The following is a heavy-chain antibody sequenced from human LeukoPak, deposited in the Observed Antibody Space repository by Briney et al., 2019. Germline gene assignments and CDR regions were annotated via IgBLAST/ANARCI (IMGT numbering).Heavy chain of an antibody. D-gene: IGHD2-2*01. Sequence: PGGSLRLSCAASGFTFSSYAMSWVRQAPGKGLEWVSSISGSGISTYYANSVKSRFSISRDNSKNTLDLQMNSLGAEDTAVYFCAKDYIGYDQDFDYWGQGTLVTVSS. CDR3: AKDYIGYDQDFDY. V-gene: IGHV3-23*01. J-gene: IGHJ4*02. CDR2: ISGSGIST. CDR1: GFTFSSYA.